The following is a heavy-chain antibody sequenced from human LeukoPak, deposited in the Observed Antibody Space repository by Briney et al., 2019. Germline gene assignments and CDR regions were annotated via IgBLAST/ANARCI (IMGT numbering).Heavy chain of an antibody. CDR2: INHSGNT. D-gene: IGHD3-22*01. CDR3: ARDRDSSGTCFQH. Sequence: SETLSLTCAVYGGSFSGYYWSWIRQPPGKGLEWIGEINHSGNTNYNPSLKSRVTISVDTSKNQFSLKLSSVTAADTAVYYCARDRDSSGTCFQHWGQGTLVTVSS. CDR1: GGSFSGYY. V-gene: IGHV4-34*01. J-gene: IGHJ1*01.